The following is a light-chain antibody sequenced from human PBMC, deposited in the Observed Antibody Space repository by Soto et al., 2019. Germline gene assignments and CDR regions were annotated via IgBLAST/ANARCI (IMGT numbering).Light chain of an antibody. CDR2: DTS. J-gene: IGKJ5*01. CDR3: HQYKRWPPFT. Sequence: EIVLAQSPGTLSLSPGERTTLSCRASQSISRYLAWYQQKPGQGPRLLIYDTSTRATGVPARFSGSGSGTEFTLTISSLQSEDLAIYYGHQYKRWPPFTFGQGTRLEIK. CDR1: QSISRY. V-gene: IGKV3-15*01.